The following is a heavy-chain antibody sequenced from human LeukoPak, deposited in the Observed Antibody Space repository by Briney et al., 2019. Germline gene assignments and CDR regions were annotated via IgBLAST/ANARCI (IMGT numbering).Heavy chain of an antibody. CDR1: GYTFTRYY. CDR3: ARGDHIVGATQGFGMDV. J-gene: IGHJ6*02. CDR2: INPSSGGT. D-gene: IGHD1-26*01. Sequence: ASVKVSCKASGYTFTRYYMHWVRQAPGQGLEWMGWINPSSGGTNYAQKFQGRVTMTRDTSISTAYMELSRLRSDDTAVYYCARGDHIVGATQGFGMDVWGQGTTLTVSS. V-gene: IGHV1-2*02.